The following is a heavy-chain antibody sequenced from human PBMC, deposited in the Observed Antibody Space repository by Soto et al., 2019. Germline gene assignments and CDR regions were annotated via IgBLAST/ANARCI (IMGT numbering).Heavy chain of an antibody. CDR3: AAPPRY. J-gene: IGHJ4*02. V-gene: IGHV4-59*01. CDR2: IYDSGNP. D-gene: IGHD6-6*01. CDR1: GGSISGYY. Sequence: SETLSLTCTVSGGSISGYYWSWIRQPTEKGLEWIGYIYDSGNPNYNTSLKSRVTISVDTSMNQFSLKLTSVTAADTAVYYCAAPPRYWSQGIQVTVSP.